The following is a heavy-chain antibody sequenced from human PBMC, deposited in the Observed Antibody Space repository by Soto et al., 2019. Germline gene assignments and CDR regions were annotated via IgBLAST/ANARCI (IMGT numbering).Heavy chain of an antibody. V-gene: IGHV4-61*01. CDR2: IYYTGST. D-gene: IGHD5-18*01. CDR3: AIEIRGYSRAFDS. Sequence: SETLSLTCTVSGGSVSSASYYWTWIRQPPGKGLEWIGYIYYTGSTNYNPSLKSRVTMSVDTSTNQFSLKPTSVTAADAAVYYFAIEIRGYSRAFDSWGRGTLVTVSS. J-gene: IGHJ4*02. CDR1: GGSVSSASYY.